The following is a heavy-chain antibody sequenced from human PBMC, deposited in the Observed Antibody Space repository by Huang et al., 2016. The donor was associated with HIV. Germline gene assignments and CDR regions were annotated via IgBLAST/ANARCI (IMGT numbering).Heavy chain of an antibody. D-gene: IGHD3-3*01. Sequence: QMQLQQRGAGLLKPSETLSLTCGVSGGSFTGNYLTWIRQAPGKGLEWIGEVNDSGATNYNQSRNGRVTISLDKSNRELSLNLRSVTAADTAVYYCARQWTILEWLLGLDVWGQGTTVIVSS. J-gene: IGHJ6*02. CDR3: ARQWTILEWLLGLDV. CDR1: GGSFTGNY. V-gene: IGHV4-34*02. CDR2: VNDSGAT.